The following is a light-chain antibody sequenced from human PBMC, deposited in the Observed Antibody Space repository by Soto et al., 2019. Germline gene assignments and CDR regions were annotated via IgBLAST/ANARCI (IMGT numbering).Light chain of an antibody. J-gene: IGKJ2*01. CDR1: QSVSSN. Sequence: EIVMTQSPATLSVSPGERATLSCRASQSVSSNLAWYQQKPGQAPRLLIYGASTRATGIPARFSGSGSGTEFTLTISSLQSEDFAVYYCQQYNNWPPYTFGQGTKVEL. V-gene: IGKV3-15*01. CDR2: GAS. CDR3: QQYNNWPPYT.